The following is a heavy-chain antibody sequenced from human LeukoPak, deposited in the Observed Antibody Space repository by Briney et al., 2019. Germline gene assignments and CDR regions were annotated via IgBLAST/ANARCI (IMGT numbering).Heavy chain of an antibody. Sequence: GGSLRLSCAASGFTFSSYNMNWVRQAPGKGLEWVSSISTSSSYIYYADSVKGRFTISRDNAKNSLYLQMNSLRAEDTAVYYCARDSGLWSSEYYFDYWGQGTLVTVSS. D-gene: IGHD2-15*01. J-gene: IGHJ4*02. V-gene: IGHV3-21*01. CDR2: ISTSSSYI. CDR1: GFTFSSYN. CDR3: ARDSGLWSSEYYFDY.